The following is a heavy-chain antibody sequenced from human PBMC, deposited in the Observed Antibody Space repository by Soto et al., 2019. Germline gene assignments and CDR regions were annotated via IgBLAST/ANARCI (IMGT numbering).Heavy chain of an antibody. CDR1: GITFNTYA. CDR2: ISDSGHAK. CDR3: ATRYYNFWSGYLN. V-gene: IGHV3-23*01. J-gene: IGHJ4*02. D-gene: IGHD3-3*01. Sequence: EVQLMESGGGLVQPGGSLRLSCVVSGITFNTYAMTWVRQAPGKGLEWVSSISDSGHAKYYTDSVKGRFTISRDNSKNTLYLQMNSLSADDTAIYYCATRYYNFWSGYLNWGQGTLVSVSS.